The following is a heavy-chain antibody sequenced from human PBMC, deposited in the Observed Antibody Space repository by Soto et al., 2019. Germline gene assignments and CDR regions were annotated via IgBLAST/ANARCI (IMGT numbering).Heavy chain of an antibody. CDR3: AREARGDYGSLDV. CDR1: GGSISSYY. CDR2: IYYSGST. D-gene: IGHD4-17*01. Sequence: QVQLQESGPGLVKPSETLSLTCTVSGGSISSYYWSWIRQPPGKGLEWIGYIYYSGSTNYNPSLKSRVTISVDTSKNQFSQKLSSVTAADTAVYYCAREARGDYGSLDVWGQGTRVTVSS. J-gene: IGHJ6*02. V-gene: IGHV4-59*01.